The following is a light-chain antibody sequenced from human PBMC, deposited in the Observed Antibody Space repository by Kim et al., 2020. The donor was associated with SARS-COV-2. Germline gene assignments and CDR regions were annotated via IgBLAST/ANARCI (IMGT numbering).Light chain of an antibody. Sequence: LSPGERGTLSCRASQSVTTYLAWYQQKPGQAPRLLIYDASSRATTIPDRFSGSGSGTDFTLSISRLEPEDFAVYFCQQYGNFPITFGQGTRLEIK. CDR3: QQYGNFPIT. CDR2: DAS. J-gene: IGKJ5*01. CDR1: QSVTTY. V-gene: IGKV3-20*01.